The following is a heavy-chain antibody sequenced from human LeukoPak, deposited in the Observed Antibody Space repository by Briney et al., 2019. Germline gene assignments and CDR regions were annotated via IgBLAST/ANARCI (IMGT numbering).Heavy chain of an antibody. D-gene: IGHD2-2*01. Sequence: GGSLRLSCAASGFSFSTSSMSWVSQTPGRGMEWISYIRGSSTTIYYADSVKGRFTISRDNARNSVYLQMNDLRAEDSGVYFCARDARSHCGTDACYGPYFDYWGQGSLVTVSS. CDR3: ARDARSHCGTDACYGPYFDY. CDR1: GFSFSTSS. V-gene: IGHV3-48*01. J-gene: IGHJ4*02. CDR2: IRGSSTTI.